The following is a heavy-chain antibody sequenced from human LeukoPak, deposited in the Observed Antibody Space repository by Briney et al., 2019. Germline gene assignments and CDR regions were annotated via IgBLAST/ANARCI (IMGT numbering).Heavy chain of an antibody. D-gene: IGHD3-22*01. CDR3: ARDPGYYYGSSGYLDY. CDR1: GGTFSSYA. J-gene: IGHJ4*02. V-gene: IGHV1-69*05. Sequence: ASVKVSCKASGGTFSSYAISWVRQAPGQGLEWMGRIIPIFGTANYAQKFQGRVTITTDESTSTAYMELSSLRSEDTAVYYCARDPGYYYGSSGYLDYWGQGTLVTVSS. CDR2: IIPIFGTA.